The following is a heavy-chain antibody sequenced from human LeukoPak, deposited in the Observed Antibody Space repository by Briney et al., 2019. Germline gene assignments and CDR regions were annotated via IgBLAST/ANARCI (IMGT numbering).Heavy chain of an antibody. CDR1: GYTFTGHY. V-gene: IGHV1-2*02. CDR3: ARDAKDIVVVVAAKAVRFDP. CDR2: INPNSGGT. J-gene: IGHJ5*02. D-gene: IGHD2-15*01. Sequence: ASVKVSCKASGYTFTGHYMHWVRQAPGQGLEWMGWINPNSGGTKFGQKFQGRVTMTRDTSISTAYMELRSLRSDDTAVYYCARDAKDIVVVVAAKAVRFDPWGQGTLVTVSS.